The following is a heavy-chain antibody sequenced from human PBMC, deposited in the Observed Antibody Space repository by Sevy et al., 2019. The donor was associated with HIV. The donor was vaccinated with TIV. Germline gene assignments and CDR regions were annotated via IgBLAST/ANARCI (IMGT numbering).Heavy chain of an antibody. Sequence: GGSLRLSCAASGFTFSNAWMSWVRQAPGKGLEWVGRIKSKTDGGTTDYAATVKGRFTISRDDSKNTLYLQMNSLKTEDTAVYYCTTTSGDDDFWSAERDLFDYWGQGTLVTVSS. D-gene: IGHD3-3*01. CDR2: IKSKTDGGTT. CDR1: GFTFSNAW. V-gene: IGHV3-15*01. J-gene: IGHJ4*02. CDR3: TTTSGDDDFWSAERDLFDY.